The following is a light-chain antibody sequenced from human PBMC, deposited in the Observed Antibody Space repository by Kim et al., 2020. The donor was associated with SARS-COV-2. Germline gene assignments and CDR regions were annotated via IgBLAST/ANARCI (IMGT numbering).Light chain of an antibody. CDR2: DNT. Sequence: APGKTAGITCRGNDSGSKSVHWYQQRPGQAPVLVLYDNTDRPSGIPERFSGSNSGNTATLTINRVEAGDEADYYCQVWDISSDHYVFGTGTKVTVL. V-gene: IGLV3-21*03. J-gene: IGLJ1*01. CDR3: QVWDISSDHYV. CDR1: DSGSKS.